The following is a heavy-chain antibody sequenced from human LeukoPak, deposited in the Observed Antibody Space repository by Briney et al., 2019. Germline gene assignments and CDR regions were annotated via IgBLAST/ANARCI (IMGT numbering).Heavy chain of an antibody. D-gene: IGHD3-10*01. Sequence: PGGSLRLSCAASGFTFDDYAMHWVRQAPGKGLEWVSGISWNSGSIGYADSVKGRFTISRDNAKNYLYLQMNTLRAEDMALYYCAKDIGPKEYGSGGGYYFDYWGQGTLVTVSS. CDR3: AKDIGPKEYGSGGGYYFDY. CDR2: ISWNSGSI. CDR1: GFTFDDYA. V-gene: IGHV3-9*03. J-gene: IGHJ4*02.